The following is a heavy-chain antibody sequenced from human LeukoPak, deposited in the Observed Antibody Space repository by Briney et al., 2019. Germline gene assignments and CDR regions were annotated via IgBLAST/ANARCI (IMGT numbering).Heavy chain of an antibody. D-gene: IGHD2-2*02. CDR2: ISGSGSST. V-gene: IGHV3-23*01. CDR1: GFTFSSYA. J-gene: IGHJ4*02. Sequence: PGGSLRLSCAASGFTFSSYAMSWVRLAPGKGLECVSGISGSGSSTYYADSVKGRFTISRDNSKNTLYLQMSSLRAEDTALYYCAKGKVPADIPKYYFDQWGQGTLVTVSS. CDR3: AKGKVPADIPKYYFDQ.